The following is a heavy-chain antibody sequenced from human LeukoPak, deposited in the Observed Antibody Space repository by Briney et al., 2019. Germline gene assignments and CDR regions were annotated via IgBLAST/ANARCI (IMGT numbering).Heavy chain of an antibody. CDR1: GFTFSRSA. Sequence: GGSLRLSCAASGFTFSRSAMHWVRQAPGKGLESVSGITSGGGSTYYANSVKGRFTISRDNSKNTLYLQMGSLGAEDMAVYYCAATITGGNYYYMDVWGKGTTVTVSS. D-gene: IGHD3-3*01. CDR3: AATITGGNYYYMDV. J-gene: IGHJ6*03. CDR2: ITSGGGST. V-gene: IGHV3-64*01.